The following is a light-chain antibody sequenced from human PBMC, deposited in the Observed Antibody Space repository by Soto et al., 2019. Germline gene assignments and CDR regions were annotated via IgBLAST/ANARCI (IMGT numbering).Light chain of an antibody. CDR3: QHRSSWPLT. V-gene: IGKV3-11*01. Sequence: EIVLTQSPATLSLSPGERATLSCRASQSVSNYLLWYQQQKPGQAPRLLIYDASNRATGIPARFSGSGSGTDFTLTSSSLEPEDFAVYYCQHRSSWPLTFGQGTRLEIK. J-gene: IGKJ5*01. CDR2: DAS. CDR1: QSVSNY.